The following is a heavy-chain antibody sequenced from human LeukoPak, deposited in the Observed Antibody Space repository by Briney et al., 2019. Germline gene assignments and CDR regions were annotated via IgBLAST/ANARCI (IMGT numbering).Heavy chain of an antibody. CDR2: INPSGGST. Sequence: ASVTVSCKASGYTFTSYYMHWVRQAPGQGLEWMGIINPSGGSTSYAQKFQGRVTMTRDTSTSTVYMELSSLRSEDTAVYYCARDIGSHYYDSSGYSNWGQGTLVTVSS. CDR3: ARDIGSHYYDSSGYSN. V-gene: IGHV1-46*01. CDR1: GYTFTSYY. D-gene: IGHD3-22*01. J-gene: IGHJ4*02.